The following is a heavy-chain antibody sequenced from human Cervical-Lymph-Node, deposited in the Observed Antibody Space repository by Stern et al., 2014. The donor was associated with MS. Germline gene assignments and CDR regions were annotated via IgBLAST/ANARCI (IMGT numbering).Heavy chain of an antibody. V-gene: IGHV5-51*01. D-gene: IGHD3-16*02. Sequence: EVQLVESGAEMKKPGESLKISCKGYGYSFTTYWIGWVRQIPGKGLEWMGMIYPGNSDTRYSPSFQGQVTISADKSISTAYLQWNSLKASDTAMYYCARHSVSSVAGMDVWGQGTTVTVSS. J-gene: IGHJ6*02. CDR1: GYSFTTYW. CDR2: IYPGNSDT. CDR3: ARHSVSSVAGMDV.